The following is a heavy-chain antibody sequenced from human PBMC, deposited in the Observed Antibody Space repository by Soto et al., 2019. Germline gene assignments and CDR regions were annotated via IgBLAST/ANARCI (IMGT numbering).Heavy chain of an antibody. V-gene: IGHV3-23*01. CDR1: GFPFSTYP. Sequence: EVQLLESGGDLVQPGGSLRLSCAASGFPFSTYPMNWVRQAPGKGLEWVSGISGSGISTFYADSVKGRFTISRDNSKNMVFLQMNSLRAEDTALYYWAKLRVISASYDYHDKGVWGQGITVTVSS. J-gene: IGHJ6*02. D-gene: IGHD6-19*01. CDR2: ISGSGIST. CDR3: AKLRVISASYDYHDKGV.